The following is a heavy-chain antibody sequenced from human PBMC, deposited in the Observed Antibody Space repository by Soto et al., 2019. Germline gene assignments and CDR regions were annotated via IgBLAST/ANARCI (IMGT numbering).Heavy chain of an antibody. CDR2: ISYDGSNK. Sequence: PGGSLRLSCTASGFTFSSYGMHLVRQAPGRGLELVAVISYDGSNKYYVDSVKGRFTISRDNSKNTLHLQMSSPRAEDTAVYYCENDQVDIVATISYHCMEVWGKGTTVTVSS. D-gene: IGHD5-12*01. CDR1: GFTFSSYG. J-gene: IGHJ6*04. V-gene: IGHV3-30*18. CDR3: ENDQVDIVATISYHCMEV.